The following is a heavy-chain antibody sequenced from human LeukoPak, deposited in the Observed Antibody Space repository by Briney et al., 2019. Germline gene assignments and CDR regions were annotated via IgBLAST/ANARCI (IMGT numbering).Heavy chain of an antibody. CDR1: GFTFSSYA. J-gene: IGHJ4*02. CDR2: ISGSGGST. V-gene: IGHV3-23*01. CDR3: AKGTKPMTTVTPDY. D-gene: IGHD4-17*01. Sequence: QAGGSLRLSCAASGFTFSSYAMSWVRQAPGKGLEWVSAISGSGGSTYYADSVKGRFTISRDNSKNTLYLQMNSLRAEDTAVYYCAKGTKPMTTVTPDYWGQGTLVTVSS.